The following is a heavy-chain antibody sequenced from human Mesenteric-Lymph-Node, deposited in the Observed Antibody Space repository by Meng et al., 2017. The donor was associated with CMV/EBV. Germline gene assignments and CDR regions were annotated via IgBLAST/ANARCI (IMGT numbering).Heavy chain of an antibody. V-gene: IGHV4-34*01. CDR1: GGSFSGYY. D-gene: IGHD5-12*01. J-gene: IGHJ4*02. CDR3: AFSLSSDAKWIYYFDY. CDR2: INHSGST. Sequence: SETLSLTCAVYGGSFSGYYWSWIRQPPGKGLEWIGEINHSGSTNYNPSLKSRVTISVDTSKNQFSLKLSSVTAADTALYYCAFSLSSDAKWIYYFDYWGQGTLVTVSS.